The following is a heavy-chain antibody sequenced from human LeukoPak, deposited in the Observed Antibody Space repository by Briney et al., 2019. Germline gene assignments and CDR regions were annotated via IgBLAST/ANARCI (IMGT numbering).Heavy chain of an antibody. D-gene: IGHD4-23*01. Sequence: SETLSLTCTVSGGSISSGDYYWRWIRQPPGKGLEWIGYIYYSGSTYYNPSLKGRVTISVDTSKNQFSLKLSSVTAADTAVYYCARTGVTGGYGYWGQGTLVTVSS. CDR3: ARTGVTGGYGY. CDR2: IYYSGST. V-gene: IGHV4-30-4*08. J-gene: IGHJ4*02. CDR1: GGSISSGDYY.